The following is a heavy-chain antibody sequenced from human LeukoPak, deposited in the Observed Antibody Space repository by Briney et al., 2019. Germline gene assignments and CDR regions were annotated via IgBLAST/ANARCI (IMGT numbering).Heavy chain of an antibody. V-gene: IGHV4-39*07. J-gene: IGHJ4*02. Sequence: PSETLSLTCTVSGGSISSSSYYWGWIRQPPGKGLEWIGSIYYSGSTYYNPSLKSRVTISVDTSKNQFSLKLSSVTAADTAVYYCARDNWSGYYYFDYWGQGTLVTVSS. CDR1: GGSISSSSYY. CDR2: IYYSGST. D-gene: IGHD3-3*01. CDR3: ARDNWSGYYYFDY.